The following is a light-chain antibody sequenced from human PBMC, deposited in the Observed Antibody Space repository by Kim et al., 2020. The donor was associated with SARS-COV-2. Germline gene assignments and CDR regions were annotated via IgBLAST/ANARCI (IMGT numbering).Light chain of an antibody. CDR1: QSVSSTY. CDR2: GAS. V-gene: IGKV3-20*01. J-gene: IGKJ3*01. CDR3: QQYGSSPPFT. Sequence: PGERATLSCRASQSVSSTYLAWYQQKPGQAPRLLIYGASSRATGIPDRFSGSGSGTDFTLTISRLEPEDFAIYYCQQYGSSPPFTFGPGTRVDIK.